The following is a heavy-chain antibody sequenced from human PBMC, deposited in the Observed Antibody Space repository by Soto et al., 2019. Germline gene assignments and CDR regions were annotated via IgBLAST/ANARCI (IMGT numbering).Heavy chain of an antibody. J-gene: IGHJ5*02. CDR3: ARQDVRAWGRFDP. CDR2: IYYSGIT. D-gene: IGHD7-27*01. V-gene: IGHV4-39*01. CDR1: GGSVSSSTYY. Sequence: SETLSLTCTVSGGSVSSSTYYWGWIRQPPGKGLEWIGTIYYSGITYYNPSLQSRVTISVDTSKNQFSLRLSFVTAADAALYFCARQDVRAWGRFDPWGQGTLVTVYS.